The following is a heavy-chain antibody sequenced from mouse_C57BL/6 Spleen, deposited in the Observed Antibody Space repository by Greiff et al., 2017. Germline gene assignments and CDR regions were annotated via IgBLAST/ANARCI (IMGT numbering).Heavy chain of an antibody. V-gene: IGHV1-76*01. Sequence: VQLQQSGAELVRPGASVKLSCKASGYTFTDYYINWVKQRPGQGLEWIARIYPGSGNTYYNEKFKGKATLTAEKSSSTASMQLSSLTSEDSAVYFCARDPYGSYAMDDWGQGTSVTVSS. J-gene: IGHJ4*01. CDR2: IYPGSGNT. CDR1: GYTFTDYY. CDR3: ARDPYGSYAMDD. D-gene: IGHD1-1*01.